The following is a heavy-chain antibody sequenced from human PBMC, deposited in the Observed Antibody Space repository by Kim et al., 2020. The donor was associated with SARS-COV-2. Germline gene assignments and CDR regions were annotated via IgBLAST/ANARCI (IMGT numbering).Heavy chain of an antibody. CDR3: AKDLEWTYDSSGGFHY. D-gene: IGHD3-22*01. V-gene: IGHV3-23*01. J-gene: IGHJ4*02. CDR1: GFTFSSYA. Sequence: GGSLRLSCAASGFTFSSYAMSWVRQAPGKGLEWVSAISGSGGSTYYADSVKGRFTISRDNSKNTLYLQMNSLRAEDTAVYYCAKDLEWTYDSSGGFHYWGQGTLVPVSS. CDR2: ISGSGGST.